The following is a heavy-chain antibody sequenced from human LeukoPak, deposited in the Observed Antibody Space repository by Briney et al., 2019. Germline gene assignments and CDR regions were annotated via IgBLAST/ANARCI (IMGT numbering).Heavy chain of an antibody. CDR3: GKGRVSD. V-gene: IGHV3-23*01. J-gene: IGHJ4*02. CDR2: ITIAGGT. CDR1: GFTFNTQD. Sequence: PGGSLRLSCAASGFTFNTQDMRWVRQAPGKGLEWVSSITIAGGTFYAGSVRGRFTISRDNSKNTLDLQMNSLRVEDTAVYYCGKGRVSDWGQGTLVTVSS. D-gene: IGHD6-19*01.